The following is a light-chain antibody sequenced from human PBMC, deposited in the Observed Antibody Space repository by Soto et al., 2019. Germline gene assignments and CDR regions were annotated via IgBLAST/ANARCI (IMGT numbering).Light chain of an antibody. CDR2: KAS. CDR1: QSISTW. CDR3: QHYNSYSEA. V-gene: IGKV1-5*03. Sequence: DIQMTQSPSTLSASVGDRVTITCRASQSISTWLAWYQQKPGKAPSLLIYKASSSESGVPSSFSGSGSGTEFTLTISSLQPDDFATYYCQHYNSYSEAFGQGTKVDIK. J-gene: IGKJ1*01.